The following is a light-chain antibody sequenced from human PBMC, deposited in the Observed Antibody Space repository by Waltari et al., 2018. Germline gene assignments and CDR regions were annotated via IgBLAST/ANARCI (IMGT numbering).Light chain of an antibody. CDR3: QQYDNYWT. CDR2: KAS. Sequence: DLQMTQSPSTLSASVGDRVTNTCRASQSITNWLAWYQQKPGKAPKLLIYKASNLESGVPSRFSGSGSGTEFTLTISSLQPDDFATYYCQQYDNYWTFGQGTKVEIK. V-gene: IGKV1-5*03. CDR1: QSITNW. J-gene: IGKJ1*01.